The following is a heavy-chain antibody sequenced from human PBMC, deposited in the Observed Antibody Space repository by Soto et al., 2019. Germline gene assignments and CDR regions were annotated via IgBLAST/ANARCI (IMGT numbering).Heavy chain of an antibody. J-gene: IGHJ6*02. CDR3: ARYVEIGGTIFGVPDQLYYGMDV. Sequence: ASVKVSFKASGGTFSSYAISWLRQATGQGLEWMGGIIPIFGTANYAQKFQGRVTITADESTSTAYMELSSLRSEDTAVYYCARYVEIGGTIFGVPDQLYYGMDVWGQGTTVTVSS. CDR1: GGTFSSYA. CDR2: IIPIFGTA. V-gene: IGHV1-69*13. D-gene: IGHD3-3*01.